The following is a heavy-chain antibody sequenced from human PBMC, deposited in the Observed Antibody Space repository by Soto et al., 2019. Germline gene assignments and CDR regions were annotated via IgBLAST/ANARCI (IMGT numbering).Heavy chain of an antibody. Sequence: SETLSLTCTVSGGSISSGDYYWSWIRQPPGKGLEWIGYIYYSGSTYYNPSLKSRVTISVDTSKNQFSLKLSSVTAADTAVYYCARERSDYYGSGSYIDYWGQGTLVTVS. CDR1: GGSISSGDYY. J-gene: IGHJ4*02. V-gene: IGHV4-30-4*01. CDR2: IYYSGST. D-gene: IGHD3-10*01. CDR3: ARERSDYYGSGSYIDY.